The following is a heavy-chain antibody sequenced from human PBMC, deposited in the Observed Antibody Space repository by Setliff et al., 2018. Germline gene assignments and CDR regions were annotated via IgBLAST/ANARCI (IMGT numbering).Heavy chain of an antibody. CDR2: VNPGGGST. V-gene: IGHV1-46*01. J-gene: IGHJ4*02. Sequence: ASVKVSCKASGYTFTSYYMHWVRQAPGQGLEWMGIVNPGGGSTSYAQKFQGRVTMTRDTSTSTVYMELSSLRSEDTAVYYCAREQLVDRGFDYWGQGTLVTVSS. CDR3: AREQLVDRGFDY. CDR1: GYTFTSYY. D-gene: IGHD6-6*01.